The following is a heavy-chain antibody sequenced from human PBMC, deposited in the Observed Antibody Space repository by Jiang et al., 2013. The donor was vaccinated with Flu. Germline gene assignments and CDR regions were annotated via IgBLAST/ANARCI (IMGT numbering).Heavy chain of an antibody. CDR1: GYTFTSYY. CDR2: INPSGGST. CDR3: ARDQARTWGYGGHLNPSDY. J-gene: IGHJ4*02. Sequence: SGAEVKKPGASVKVSCKASGYTFTSYYMHWVRQAPGQGLEWMGIINPSGGSTSYAQKFQGRVTMTRDTSTSTVYMELSSLRSEDTAVYYCARDQARTWGYGGHLNPSDYWGQGTLVTVSS. D-gene: IGHD3-16*01. V-gene: IGHV1-46*01.